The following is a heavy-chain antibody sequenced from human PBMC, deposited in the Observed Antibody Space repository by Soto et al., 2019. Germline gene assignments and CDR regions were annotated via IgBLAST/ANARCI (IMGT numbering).Heavy chain of an antibody. Sequence: ASVKVSCKASGGTFSSYAISWVRQAPGQGLEWMGGIIPIFGTANYAQKFQGRVTITADKSTSTAYMELSSLRSEDTAVYYCARAHXDYAYCGGDCYSFYFDYWGQGTLVTVSS. CDR1: GGTFSSYA. J-gene: IGHJ4*02. V-gene: IGHV1-69*06. D-gene: IGHD2-21*02. CDR3: ARAHXDYAYCGGDCYSFYFDY. CDR2: IIPIFGTA.